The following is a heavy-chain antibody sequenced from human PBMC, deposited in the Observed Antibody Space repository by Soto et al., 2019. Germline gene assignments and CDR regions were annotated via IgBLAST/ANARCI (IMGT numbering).Heavy chain of an antibody. J-gene: IGHJ4*02. D-gene: IGHD3-22*01. CDR1: GGTFSSYA. CDR3: ARAQQHFYDSSGYYYFDY. Sequence: ASVKVSCKASGGTFSSYAISWVRQAPGQGLEWMGGIIPILGIANYAQKFQGRVTITAEKSTSTAYMELSSLRSEDTAVYYCARAQQHFYDSSGYYYFDYWGQGTLVTVSS. V-gene: IGHV1-69*10. CDR2: IIPILGIA.